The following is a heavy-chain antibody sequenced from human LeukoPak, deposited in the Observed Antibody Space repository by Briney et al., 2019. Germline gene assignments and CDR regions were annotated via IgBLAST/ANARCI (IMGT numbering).Heavy chain of an antibody. J-gene: IGHJ4*02. Sequence: GGSLRLSCAASGFTFSSYWMSWVRQAPGKGLEWVANIKQDGSEKYYVDSVKGRFTISRDNAKNSLYLQMNSLRAEDTAVYYCARDHGGVVVIEYYFDYWGQGTLVTVSS. CDR1: GFTFSSYW. D-gene: IGHD3-22*01. V-gene: IGHV3-7*01. CDR2: IKQDGSEK. CDR3: ARDHGGVVVIEYYFDY.